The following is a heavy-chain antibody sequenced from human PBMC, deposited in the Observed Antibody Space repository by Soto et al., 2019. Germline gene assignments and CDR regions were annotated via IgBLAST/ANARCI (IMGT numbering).Heavy chain of an antibody. CDR2: IYYSGST. J-gene: IGHJ6*03. CDR1: GGSISSYY. V-gene: IGHV4-59*08. D-gene: IGHD1-7*01. Sequence: PSETLSLTCAVSGGSISSYYWSWILQPPGKGLEWSGYIYYSGSTNYNPSLKSRVTISVDTSKNQVSLKLSSVTAADTAVYYCARLTGTTVGDYYYYYYMDVWGKGTTVTVSS. CDR3: ARLTGTTVGDYYYYYYMDV.